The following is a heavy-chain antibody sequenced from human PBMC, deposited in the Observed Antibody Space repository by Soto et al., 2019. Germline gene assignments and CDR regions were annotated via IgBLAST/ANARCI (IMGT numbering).Heavy chain of an antibody. Sequence: SETLSLTCTVSGGSISSYYWSWIRQPPGKGLEWIGYIYYSGSTNYNPSLKSRVTISVDTSKNQFSLKLSSVTAADTAVYYCARAWYSSGWNLDYWGQGTLVTVSS. CDR3: ARAWYSSGWNLDY. CDR2: IYYSGST. D-gene: IGHD6-19*01. CDR1: GGSISSYY. V-gene: IGHV4-59*01. J-gene: IGHJ4*02.